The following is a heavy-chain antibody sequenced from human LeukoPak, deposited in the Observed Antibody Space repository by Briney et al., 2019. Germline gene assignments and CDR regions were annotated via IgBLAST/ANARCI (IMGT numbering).Heavy chain of an antibody. Sequence: SETLSLTCTVSGGSFSSYYWSWIRQPAGKGLEWIGRIDATGSTNYNPSLKSRVIMSVDTSKSQFSLKLSSVTAADTAVYYCARDNPYSSSFDYWGQGILVT. D-gene: IGHD6-13*01. CDR1: GGSFSSYY. V-gene: IGHV4-4*07. J-gene: IGHJ4*02. CDR2: IDATGST. CDR3: ARDNPYSSSFDY.